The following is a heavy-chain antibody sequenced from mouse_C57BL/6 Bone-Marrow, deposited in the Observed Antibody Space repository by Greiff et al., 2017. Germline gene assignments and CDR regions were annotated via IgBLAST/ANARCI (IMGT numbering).Heavy chain of an antibody. Sequence: QVQLQQPGAELVMPGASVMLSCKASGYTFTSYWMHWVKQRPGQGLEWIGEIDPSDSYTNYNQKFKGKSTLTVDKSSSTAYMQLSSLTSEDSAVYYCARDGYGSSYAVFDYWGQGTTLTVSS. V-gene: IGHV1-69*01. J-gene: IGHJ2*01. CDR3: ARDGYGSSYAVFDY. D-gene: IGHD1-1*01. CDR2: IDPSDSYT. CDR1: GYTFTSYW.